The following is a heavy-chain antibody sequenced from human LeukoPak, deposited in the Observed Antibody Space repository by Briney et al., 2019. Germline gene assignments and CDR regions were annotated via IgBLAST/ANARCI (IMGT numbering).Heavy chain of an antibody. D-gene: IGHD5-12*01. CDR1: GFTFSSYE. J-gene: IGHJ3*02. Sequence: GGSLRLSCAASGFTFSSYEMNWVRQAPGKGLEWVSYISSSGSTIYYADSVKGRFTISRDNAKNSLYLQMNSLRAEDTAVYYCARGDISGYDLNTFDIWGQGTMVTVSS. V-gene: IGHV3-48*03. CDR3: ARGDISGYDLNTFDI. CDR2: ISSSGSTI.